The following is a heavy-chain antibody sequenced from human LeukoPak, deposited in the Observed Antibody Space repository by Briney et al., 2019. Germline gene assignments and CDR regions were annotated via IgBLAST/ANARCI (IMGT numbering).Heavy chain of an antibody. Sequence: PSETLSLTCAVYGGSFSGYYWSWIRQPPGKGLEWIGEINHSGSTNYNPSLKSRVTISVDTSKNQFSLKLSSVTAADTAVYYCARLTSSGYYVHFDYWGQGTLVTVSS. CDR2: INHSGST. J-gene: IGHJ4*02. V-gene: IGHV4-34*01. D-gene: IGHD3-22*01. CDR3: ARLTSSGYYVHFDY. CDR1: GGSFSGYY.